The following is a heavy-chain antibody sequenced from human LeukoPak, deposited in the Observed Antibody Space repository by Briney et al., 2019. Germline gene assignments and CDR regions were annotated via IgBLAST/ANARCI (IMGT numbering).Heavy chain of an antibody. V-gene: IGHV4-39*07. Sequence: SETLSLTCSVSGGSITSSSYHWGWIRQSPGKGLEWVGSVYYSRTTDYNPSLESRVTISLDMSKNQLSLKLRSVTAADTAVYYCARGVATRRQFYYYMDVWGNGTTVTVSS. CDR3: ARGVATRRQFYYYMDV. CDR2: VYYSRTT. CDR1: GGSITSSSYH. J-gene: IGHJ6*03. D-gene: IGHD5-12*01.